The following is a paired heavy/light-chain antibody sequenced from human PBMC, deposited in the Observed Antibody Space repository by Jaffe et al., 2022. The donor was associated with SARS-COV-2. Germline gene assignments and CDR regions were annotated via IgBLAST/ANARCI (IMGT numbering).Light chain of an antibody. V-gene: IGKV3-20*01. J-gene: IGKJ1*01. CDR2: GTS. CDR1: QSVSSAY. Sequence: EIVLTQSPGTLSLSPGERATLSCRASQSVSSAYLAWYQQKTGQAPRLLISGTSSRATGIPDRFSASGSGTDFTLTISGLEPDDFAVYYCQQFGSSPRQFGQGTKVEIK. CDR3: QQFGSSPRQ.
Heavy chain of an antibody. V-gene: IGHV4-34*01. CDR2: ISHAGST. CDR1: GGSLSGYT. D-gene: IGHD3-16*01. CDR3: AGSGYYEYAWGSPIQHYYLDV. J-gene: IGHJ6*03. Sequence: QVHLQQWGAGLLKPWETLSLTCAVYGGSLSGYTWSWIRQPPGKGLEWIGEISHAGSTNYDPSLKSRVTISLDTSKNQFSLNLRSVSAADTAVYYCAGSGYYEYAWGSPIQHYYLDVWGKGTTVTVSS.